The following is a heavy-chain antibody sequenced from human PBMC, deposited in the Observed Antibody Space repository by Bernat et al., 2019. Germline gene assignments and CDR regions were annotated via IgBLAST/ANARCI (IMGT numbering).Heavy chain of an antibody. Sequence: QVQLVESGGGVVQPGRSLRLSCAASGFTFSSYGMHWVRQAPGKGLEWVAVIWYDGSNKYYADSVKGRFTISRDNSKNTLYLQMNSLRAKDTAVYYCAREIAYYYDSDAFDIWGQGTMVTVSS. CDR1: GFTFSSYG. J-gene: IGHJ3*02. V-gene: IGHV3-33*01. D-gene: IGHD3-22*01. CDR2: IWYDGSNK. CDR3: AREIAYYYDSDAFDI.